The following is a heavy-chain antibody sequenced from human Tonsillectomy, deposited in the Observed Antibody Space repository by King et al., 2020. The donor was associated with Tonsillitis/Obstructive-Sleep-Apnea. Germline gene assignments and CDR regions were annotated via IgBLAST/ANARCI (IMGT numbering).Heavy chain of an antibody. D-gene: IGHD3-22*01. CDR3: ARDYYDSSGSYHGYFQH. Sequence: QLVQSGAEVKKPGASVKVSCKASGYTFTNYDITWVRQAPGQGLEWMGWSRPNNGDTNYAQKLQGRVTMTSDTSTSTAYMELRSLRSDDTAVYYCARDYYDSSGSYHGYFQHWGQGTLVTVSS. CDR2: SRPNNGDT. V-gene: IGHV1-18*01. J-gene: IGHJ1*01. CDR1: GYTFTNYD.